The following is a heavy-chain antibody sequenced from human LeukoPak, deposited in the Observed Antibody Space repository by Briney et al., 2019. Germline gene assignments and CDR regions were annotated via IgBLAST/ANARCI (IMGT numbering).Heavy chain of an antibody. CDR3: ARADIVGATFRPYYFDY. Sequence: PGGSLRLSCAASGFTFSSYSMNWDRQAPGKGLEWVSSISSSSSYIYYADSVKGRFTISRDNAKNSLYLQMNSLRAEDTAVYYCARADIVGATFRPYYFDYWGQGTLVTVS. V-gene: IGHV3-21*01. CDR2: ISSSSSYI. CDR1: GFTFSSYS. J-gene: IGHJ4*02. D-gene: IGHD1-26*01.